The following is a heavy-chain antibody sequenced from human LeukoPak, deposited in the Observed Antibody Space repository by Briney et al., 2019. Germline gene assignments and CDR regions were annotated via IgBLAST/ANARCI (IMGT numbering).Heavy chain of an antibody. Sequence: SETLSLTCAVYGGSFSGYYWSWIRQPPGKGLEWIGEINHSGSTNYNPSLKSRVTISVDTSKNQFSLKLSSVTAADTAVYYCARVPKYCSSTSCTPFDIWGQGTMVTVSS. V-gene: IGHV4-34*01. CDR2: INHSGST. D-gene: IGHD2-2*01. J-gene: IGHJ3*02. CDR1: GGSFSGYY. CDR3: ARVPKYCSSTSCTPFDI.